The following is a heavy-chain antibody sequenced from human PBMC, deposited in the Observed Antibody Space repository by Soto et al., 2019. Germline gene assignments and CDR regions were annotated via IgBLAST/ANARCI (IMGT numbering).Heavy chain of an antibody. CDR1: GGTFGSYG. CDR3: ASWVDSYYGYMLGYYYYYGMDV. D-gene: IGHD3-10*01. J-gene: IGHJ6*02. V-gene: IGHV1-69*12. CDR2: IIPIFGTA. Sequence: QVQLVQSGAEVKKPGSSVKVSCKASGGTFGSYGISWVRQAPGQGLEWMGGIIPIFGTANYAQKFQGRVTITADESTSAAYMELSSLRSEDTAVYYCASWVDSYYGYMLGYYYYYGMDVWGQGTTVTVSS.